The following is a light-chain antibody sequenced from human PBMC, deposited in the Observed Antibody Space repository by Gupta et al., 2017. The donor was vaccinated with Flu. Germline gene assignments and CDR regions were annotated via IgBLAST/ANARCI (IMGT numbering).Light chain of an antibody. CDR3: QQHSNWPLYT. Sequence: EIVLTQSPATLSLSPGERATLSCRASQSVSSYLAWYQQKPGQAPRLLIYDASNRATGIPARFSGSGSGTDFTLTISSREPEDLAVYYCQQHSNWPLYTFGQGTKLEIK. CDR2: DAS. CDR1: QSVSSY. V-gene: IGKV3-11*01. J-gene: IGKJ2*01.